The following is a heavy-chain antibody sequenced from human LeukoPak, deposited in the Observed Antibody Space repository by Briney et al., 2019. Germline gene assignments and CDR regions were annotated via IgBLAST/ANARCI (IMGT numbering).Heavy chain of an antibody. CDR2: INTNTGNP. CDR3: ARAFQSLGGLSLPDY. V-gene: IGHV7-4-1*02. J-gene: IGHJ4*02. Sequence: ASVKVSCKASGYTFTSYAMNWVRQAPGQGLEWMGWINTNTGNPTYAQGFTGRFVFSLDTSVSTTYLQISSLKAEDTAVYFCARAFQSLGGLSLPDYWGQGTLVTVSS. D-gene: IGHD3-16*02. CDR1: GYTFTSYA.